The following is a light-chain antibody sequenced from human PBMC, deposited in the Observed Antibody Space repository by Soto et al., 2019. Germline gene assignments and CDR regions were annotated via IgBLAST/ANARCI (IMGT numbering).Light chain of an antibody. Sequence: QSALTQPASVSRSPGQSITISCTGTSSDVDTYNYVSWYQQYPGKAPKLMIHDVSNRPSGVSNRFSGSKSGNTASLTISGLQAEDEADYYCSSYTSSNTLGVFGGGTKVTVL. CDR3: SSYTSSNTLGV. CDR2: DVS. J-gene: IGLJ2*01. V-gene: IGLV2-14*01. CDR1: SSDVDTYNY.